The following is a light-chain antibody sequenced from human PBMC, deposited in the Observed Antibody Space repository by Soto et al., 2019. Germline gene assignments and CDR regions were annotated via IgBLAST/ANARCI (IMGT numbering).Light chain of an antibody. Sequence: DIQMSQSPSTLSASLGETVTITCRASQSIGKGLAWHQQKPGQAPDLLIHSSSTLQSGVPSRFSGSGSGTELTITITNVEAGDSSTYHCQQYNTVPSFGQGTRLEIE. J-gene: IGKJ2*03. CDR3: QQYNTVPS. V-gene: IGKV1-5*03. CDR1: QSIGKG. CDR2: SSS.